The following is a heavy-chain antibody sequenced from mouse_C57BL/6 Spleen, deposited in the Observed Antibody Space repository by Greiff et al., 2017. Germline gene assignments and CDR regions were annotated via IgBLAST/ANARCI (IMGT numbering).Heavy chain of an antibody. CDR1: GYTFTSYG. D-gene: IGHD1-1*01. Sequence: QVQLQQSGAELARPGASVKLSCKASGYTFTSYGISWVKQRTGQGLEWIGEIYPRSGNTYYNEKFKGKATLTADKSSSPAYMELRSLTSEDSAVYFCARRGLYGSSYEGVNYWGQGTTLTVSS. V-gene: IGHV1-81*01. J-gene: IGHJ2*01. CDR3: ARRGLYGSSYEGVNY. CDR2: IYPRSGNT.